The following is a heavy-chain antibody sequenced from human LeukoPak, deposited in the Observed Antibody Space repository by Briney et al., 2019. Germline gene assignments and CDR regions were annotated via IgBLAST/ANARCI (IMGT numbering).Heavy chain of an antibody. CDR1: GFTFSSYS. CDR2: ISSSSSGYI. J-gene: IGHJ4*02. CDR3: ARDQDTYYYDSSGYLKNVDY. D-gene: IGHD3-22*01. V-gene: IGHV3-21*01. Sequence: GGSLRLSCAASGFTFSSYSMNWVRQAPGKGLEWVSSISSSSSGYIYYADSVKGRFTISRDNAKNSLYLQMNSLRAEDTAVYYCARDQDTYYYDSSGYLKNVDYWGQGTLVTVSS.